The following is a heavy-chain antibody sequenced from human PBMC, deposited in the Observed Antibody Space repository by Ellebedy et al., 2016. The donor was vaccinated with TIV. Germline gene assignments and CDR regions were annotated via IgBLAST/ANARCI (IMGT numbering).Heavy chain of an antibody. CDR1: GFIVSSHF. J-gene: IGHJ4*02. CDR3: VSTAGPTEGRDH. V-gene: IGHV3-66*01. D-gene: IGHD4-17*01. Sequence: GESLKISCTASGFIVSSHFMSWVRQAPGKGLEWVSFIHTGGSTNYADSVKGRFTMFRATSTNTLYLQMNGLRVEDTAVYYCVSTAGPTEGRDHWGQGALVTVSS. CDR2: IHTGGST.